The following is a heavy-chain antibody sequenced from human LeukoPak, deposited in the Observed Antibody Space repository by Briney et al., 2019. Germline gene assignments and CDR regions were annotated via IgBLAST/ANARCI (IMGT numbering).Heavy chain of an antibody. D-gene: IGHD1-26*01. CDR1: GFTFSSYG. J-gene: IGHJ6*02. Sequence: PGGSLRLSCAASGFTFSSYGMHWVRQAPGKGLEWVAVISYDGSNKYYADSVKGRFTISRDNSKNTLYLQMNSLRAEDRALYYCAKGHGSPYQYYGMHVWRQGNTVIVSS. CDR3: AKGHGSPYQYYGMHV. CDR2: ISYDGSNK. V-gene: IGHV3-30*18.